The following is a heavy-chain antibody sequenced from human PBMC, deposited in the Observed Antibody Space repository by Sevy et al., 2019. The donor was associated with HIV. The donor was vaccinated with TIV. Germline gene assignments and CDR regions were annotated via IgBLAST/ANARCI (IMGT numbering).Heavy chain of an antibody. CDR2: ISGSGGST. D-gene: IGHD5-12*01. V-gene: IGHV3-23*01. Sequence: GGSLRLSCAASGFTFSSYAMSWVRQAPGKGLEWVSAISGSGGSTYYADSVKGRFTISRDNSKNTLYLQMNSLRAEETAVYYCAKDHDIVATIPMAMDVWGKGTTVTVSS. CDR3: AKDHDIVATIPMAMDV. CDR1: GFTFSSYA. J-gene: IGHJ6*04.